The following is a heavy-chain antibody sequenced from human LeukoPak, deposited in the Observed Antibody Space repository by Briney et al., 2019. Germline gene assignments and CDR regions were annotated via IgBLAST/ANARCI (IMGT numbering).Heavy chain of an antibody. CDR3: AKASGGYCSSISCYHFDY. Sequence: PGRSLRLSCAASGFAFHDYAMHWVRQAPGKGLEWVSSISWNSGTIRYADSVKGRFTISRDNAKNSLYLQMNSLRAEDTALYYCAKASGGYCSSISCYHFDYWGQGTLVTVSS. V-gene: IGHV3-9*01. D-gene: IGHD2-2*01. CDR1: GFAFHDYA. J-gene: IGHJ4*02. CDR2: ISWNSGTI.